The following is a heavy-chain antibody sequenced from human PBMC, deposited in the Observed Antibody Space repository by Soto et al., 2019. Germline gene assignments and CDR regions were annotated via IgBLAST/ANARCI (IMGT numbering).Heavy chain of an antibody. J-gene: IGHJ4*02. V-gene: IGHV2-5*02. CDR1: GFSFTTTRMG. D-gene: IGHD1-1*01. Sequence: SGPTLVNPTETLTLTCTFSGFSFTTTRMGVGWTRQPPGKALEWLAIIYWDGESRYNPLLRRRLTLTEDTSKNQVVLTMTNMHPKDTATYSCAHRDSTGTTTYFDSLGQGTPLTVSS. CDR3: AHRDSTGTTTYFDS. CDR2: IYWDGES.